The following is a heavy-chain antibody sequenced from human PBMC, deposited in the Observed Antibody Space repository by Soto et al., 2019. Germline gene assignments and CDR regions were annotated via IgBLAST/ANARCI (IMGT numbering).Heavy chain of an antibody. D-gene: IGHD2-8*01. Sequence: QVHLRESGPRLVKPSGTLSLTCAVSGGSVSSCHWWSLVRPAPGKGLEWRGEIYHVGITKYNTSHKTRIPTTADKSNNHVSQHLRSVTDAATAVYYGASKTNKCNLWMVYWGPGILVTVYS. CDR3: ASKTNKCNLWMVY. V-gene: IGHV4-4*02. J-gene: IGHJ4*02. CDR2: IYHVGIT. CDR1: GGSVSSCHW.